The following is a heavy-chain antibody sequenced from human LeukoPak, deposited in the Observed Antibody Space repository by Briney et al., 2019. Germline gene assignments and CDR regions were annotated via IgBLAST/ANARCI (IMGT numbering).Heavy chain of an antibody. V-gene: IGHV4-31*03. Sequence: SHTLSLTCTVSGGSINSDGYYWSWIRQQPGKGLEWSGYIYYSESTYYNPSLKRRVTTSVDTSKNQCALQLSSVTAADTAVYYCARHDYYYYGMDVWGEGTTVTVSS. CDR1: GGSINSDGYY. CDR2: IYYSEST. J-gene: IGHJ6*04. CDR3: ARHDYYYYGMDV.